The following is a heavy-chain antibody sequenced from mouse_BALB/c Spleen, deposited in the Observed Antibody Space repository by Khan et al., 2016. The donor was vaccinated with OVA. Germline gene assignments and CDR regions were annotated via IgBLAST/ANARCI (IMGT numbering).Heavy chain of an antibody. J-gene: IGHJ3*01. CDR1: GFTFSSYG. CDR2: ISNGGSYT. Sequence: EVQRVESGGDLVKPGGSLKLSCEASGFTFSSYGMSWVRQTPDKRLEWVATISNGGSYTYYPDSVKGRLTISRDNAKNPLYLQMSSLKSEDTAVYYCARHPFTSAAAWFAYWGQGTLVTVSA. V-gene: IGHV5-6*01. D-gene: IGHD1-2*01. CDR3: ARHPFTSAAAWFAY.